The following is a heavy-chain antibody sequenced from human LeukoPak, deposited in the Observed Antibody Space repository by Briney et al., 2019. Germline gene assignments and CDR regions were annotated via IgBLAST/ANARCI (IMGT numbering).Heavy chain of an antibody. Sequence: GGPLRLSCAASGFTFSSYAMSWVRPAPGKGLEWVSAISGSGGSTYYADSVKVRFTISRDNSKNTLYLQMNSLRAEDTAVYYCAKAGITMIVVVSKYFQHWGQGTLVTVSS. CDR1: GFTFSSYA. V-gene: IGHV3-23*01. D-gene: IGHD3-22*01. CDR3: AKAGITMIVVVSKYFQH. J-gene: IGHJ1*01. CDR2: ISGSGGST.